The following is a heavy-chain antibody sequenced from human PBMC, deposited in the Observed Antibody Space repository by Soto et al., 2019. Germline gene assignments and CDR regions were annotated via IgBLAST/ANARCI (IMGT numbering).Heavy chain of an antibody. CDR1: GFSFNSYA. Sequence: GASAEVSSKAPGFSFNSYALSWLRQDTGQGLEWMGWISAYNGNTNYAQKLQGRVTMTTDTSTSTAYMELRSLRSDDTAVYYCARGPLSYYDFWSGYSNWFDPWGQGTLLTVSS. V-gene: IGHV1-18*01. D-gene: IGHD3-3*01. CDR2: ISAYNGNT. J-gene: IGHJ5*02. CDR3: ARGPLSYYDFWSGYSNWFDP.